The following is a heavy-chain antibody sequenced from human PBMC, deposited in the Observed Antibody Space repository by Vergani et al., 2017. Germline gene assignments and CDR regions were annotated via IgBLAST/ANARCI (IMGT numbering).Heavy chain of an antibody. V-gene: IGHV3-30*02. CDR2: IQFDGSNQ. CDR3: AKRVKGWGLDC. J-gene: IGHJ4*02. CDR1: GFTLSNYD. D-gene: IGHD3-16*01. Sequence: QVQLVESGGGVVQRGGSLRLSCATSGFTLSNYDMQWIRQGPGKGLEFVAFIQFDGSNQYYADSVKGRFTLSRDFSKHTLYLQMNSLRSDDTTTYYCAKRVKGWGLDCWGQGTQVIVSS.